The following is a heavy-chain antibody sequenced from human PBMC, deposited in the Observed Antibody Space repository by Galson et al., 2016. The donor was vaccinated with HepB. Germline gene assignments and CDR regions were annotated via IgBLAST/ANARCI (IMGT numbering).Heavy chain of an antibody. J-gene: IGHJ6*02. CDR1: GFVFSTYL. CDR2: IKHDGGAK. V-gene: IGHV3-7*03. Sequence: SLRLSCAASGFVFSTYLMTWVRQAPGRGLEWVANIKHDGGAKYYVESVKGRFIISRDNAQDSLYLQMNSLRDEDTAMYYCARWNYGWDVWGQGATVTVSS. CDR3: ARWNYGWDV.